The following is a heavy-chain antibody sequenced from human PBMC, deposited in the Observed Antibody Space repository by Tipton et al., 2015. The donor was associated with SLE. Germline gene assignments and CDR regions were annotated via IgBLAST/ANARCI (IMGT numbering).Heavy chain of an antibody. D-gene: IGHD3-22*01. J-gene: IGHJ3*02. CDR1: GFTFSSYA. CDR3: ARDGFDSSGEDAFDI. CDR2: ISSHGGST. V-gene: IGHV3-64D*06. Sequence: SLRLSCSASGFTFSSYAMHWVRQAPGKGLEYVSGISSHGGSTYYADSVKGRFTISRDISKTTLYLQMSSLRAEDTAVYYCARDGFDSSGEDAFDIWGQGTMVTVSS.